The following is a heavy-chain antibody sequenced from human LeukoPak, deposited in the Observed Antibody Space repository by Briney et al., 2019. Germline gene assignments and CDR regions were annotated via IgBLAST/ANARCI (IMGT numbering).Heavy chain of an antibody. V-gene: IGHV3-23*01. CDR3: AKRRRDSSGYYYLDY. Sequence: PGGSLRLSCAASGFTFSSYGMSWVRQAPGKGLEWVSAISGSGGSTYYADSVKGRFTISRDNSKNTLYLQMNSLRAEDTAVYYCAKRRRDSSGYYYLDYWGQGTLVTVSS. CDR1: GFTFSSYG. J-gene: IGHJ4*02. CDR2: ISGSGGST. D-gene: IGHD3-22*01.